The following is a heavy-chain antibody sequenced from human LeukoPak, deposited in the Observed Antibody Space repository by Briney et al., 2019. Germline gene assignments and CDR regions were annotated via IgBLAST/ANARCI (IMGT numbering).Heavy chain of an antibody. J-gene: IGHJ4*02. D-gene: IGHD5-12*01. CDR2: MNQDGSEK. V-gene: IGHV3-7*01. CDR3: ARRKAYSGYDSPPYYFDY. CDR1: GFTFSSYW. Sequence: GGSLRLSCAASGFTFSSYWMTWVRQAPGKGLEWVANMNQDGSEKYYVDSVKGRFTISRDNAKNSLYLQMNSLRAEDTAVYYCARRKAYSGYDSPPYYFDYWGQGTLVTYSS.